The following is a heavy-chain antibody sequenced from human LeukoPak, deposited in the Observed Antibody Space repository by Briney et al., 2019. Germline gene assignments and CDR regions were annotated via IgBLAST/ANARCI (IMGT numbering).Heavy chain of an antibody. CDR1: GGSLTGYF. CDR2: INHSGIT. CDR3: ARGQGLRYFDWPHYYYYYGMDV. J-gene: IGHJ6*02. D-gene: IGHD3-9*01. Sequence: SETLSLTCAVYGGSLTGYFWSWIRQPPGKGVEWIGEINHSGITNDKPSLTSRVTISLDTCKNQFSLKLSSVTAADTAVYYCARGQGLRYFDWPHYYYYYGMDVWGQGTTVTVSS. V-gene: IGHV4-34*01.